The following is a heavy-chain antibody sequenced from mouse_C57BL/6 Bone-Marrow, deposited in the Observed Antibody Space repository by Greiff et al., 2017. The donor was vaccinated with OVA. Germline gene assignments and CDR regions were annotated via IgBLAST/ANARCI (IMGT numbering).Heavy chain of an antibody. D-gene: IGHD2-5*01. CDR3: ARIVTTFFDY. CDR1: GYTFTNYW. CDR2: IYPGGGYT. J-gene: IGHJ2*01. Sequence: VQLQQSGAELVRPGPSVKMSCKASGYTFTNYWIGWAKQRPGHGLEWIGDIYPGGGYTNYNEKFKGKATLTADKSSSTAYMQFSSLTSEDSAIYYCARIVTTFFDYWGQGTTLTVSS. V-gene: IGHV1-63*01.